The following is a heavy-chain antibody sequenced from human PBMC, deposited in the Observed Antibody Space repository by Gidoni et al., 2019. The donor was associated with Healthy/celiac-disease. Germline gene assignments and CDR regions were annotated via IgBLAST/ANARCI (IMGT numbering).Heavy chain of an antibody. Sequence: EVQLVESGGGLVQPGRSLRLSCAASGFTFDDYAMHGVRQAPGKGLEWVVGISWNSGSIGDADPVKGRFTISRDNAKNSLYLQMNSLRAEDTALYYCAKDPHYDFWGGGGYYFDYWGQGTLVTVSS. J-gene: IGHJ4*02. CDR1: GFTFDDYA. CDR3: AKDPHYDFWGGGGYYFDY. V-gene: IGHV3-9*01. CDR2: ISWNSGSI. D-gene: IGHD3-3*01.